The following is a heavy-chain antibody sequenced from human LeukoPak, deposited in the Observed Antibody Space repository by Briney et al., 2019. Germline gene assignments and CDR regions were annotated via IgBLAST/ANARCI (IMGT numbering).Heavy chain of an antibody. V-gene: IGHV1-2*02. CDR3: ARSRRPFYYYGMHV. CDR1: GYILSDYY. Sequence: ASVQVSCEASGYILSDYYVHWIRQAPGQGLEWMGWIDPNSGGTHHAPNFQGRATMTRDSAISTVYLDLRRLTSDDTAIYYCARSRRPFYYYGMHVWGLGTSVTVSS. J-gene: IGHJ6*02. CDR2: IDPNSGGT.